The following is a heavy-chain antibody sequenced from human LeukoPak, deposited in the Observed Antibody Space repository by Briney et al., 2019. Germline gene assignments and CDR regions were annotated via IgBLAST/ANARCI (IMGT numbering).Heavy chain of an antibody. CDR3: ARDSRDLTVTATEFDF. CDR2: IWYDGRKE. V-gene: IGHV3-33*01. Sequence: GGSLRLSCAASGFTFSTYGMHWVRQAPGKGLERVAVIWYDGRKECYADSVKGRFTISRDNSKNTLYLQMNSLRVEDTAMYYCARDSRDLTVTATEFDFWGQGTLVTVSS. J-gene: IGHJ4*02. D-gene: IGHD4-17*01. CDR1: GFTFSTYG.